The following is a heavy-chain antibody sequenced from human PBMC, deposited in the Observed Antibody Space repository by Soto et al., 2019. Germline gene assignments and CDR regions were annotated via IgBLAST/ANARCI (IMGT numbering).Heavy chain of an antibody. CDR2: IYTSGST. CDR3: ARDRRGTAMVSRWFDP. J-gene: IGHJ5*02. CDR1: GGSISSYY. V-gene: IGHV4-4*07. D-gene: IGHD5-18*01. Sequence: QVQLQESGPGLVKPSETLSLTCTVSGGSISSYYWSWIRQPAGKGLEWIGRIYTSGSTNYNPSLKSRVTMSVDTSKNQFSLKLSSVTAADTAVYYCARDRRGTAMVSRWFDPWGQGTLVTVSS.